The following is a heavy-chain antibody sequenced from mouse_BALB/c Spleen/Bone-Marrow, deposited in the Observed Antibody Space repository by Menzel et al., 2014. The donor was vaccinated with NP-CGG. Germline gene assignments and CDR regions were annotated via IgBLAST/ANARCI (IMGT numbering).Heavy chain of an antibody. J-gene: IGHJ4*01. CDR3: AREVSMDY. CDR2: ISDGGSYT. Sequence: EVQRVESGGGLVKPGGSLKLSCAASGFTFSDYYMYWVRQTPEKRLEWVATISDGGSYTYYPDSVKGRFTISRDNAKNNLFLQLSSLKSEDTAMYYCAREVSMDYWGQGTSVTVSS. V-gene: IGHV5-4*02. CDR1: GFTFSDYY.